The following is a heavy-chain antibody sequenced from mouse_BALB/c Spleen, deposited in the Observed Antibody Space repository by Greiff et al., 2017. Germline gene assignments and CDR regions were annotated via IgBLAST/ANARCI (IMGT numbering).Heavy chain of an antibody. CDR3: ARIYYYGSPYAMDY. D-gene: IGHD1-1*01. Sequence: VQLQQSGAELVRPGALVKLSCKASGFNIKDYYMHWVKQRPEQGLEWIGWIDPENGNTIYDPKFQGKASITADTSSNTAYLQLSSLTSEDTAVYYCARIYYYGSPYAMDYWGQGTSVTVSS. J-gene: IGHJ4*01. CDR1: GFNIKDYY. CDR2: IDPENGNT. V-gene: IGHV14-1*02.